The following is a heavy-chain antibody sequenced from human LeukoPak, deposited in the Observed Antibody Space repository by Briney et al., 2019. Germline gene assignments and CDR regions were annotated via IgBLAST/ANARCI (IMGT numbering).Heavy chain of an antibody. D-gene: IGHD1-1*01. CDR1: GYTFNGYY. CDR3: ARDEGYNDY. Sequence: GSVKVSCKASGYTFNGYYVYWVRQAPGQGLEWMGWINPNSGDTNYAQKFQGRVTMTRDTSISTAYMELTRLTSDDTAVYYCARDEGYNDYWGQGTLVTVSS. V-gene: IGHV1-2*02. CDR2: INPNSGDT. J-gene: IGHJ4*02.